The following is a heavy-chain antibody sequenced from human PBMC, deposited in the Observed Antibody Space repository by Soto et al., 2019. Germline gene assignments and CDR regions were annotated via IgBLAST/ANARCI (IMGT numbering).Heavy chain of an antibody. CDR3: ARGKKGYSSSWYNPRSCYMDV. CDR2: INHSGST. V-gene: IGHV4-34*01. Sequence: SETLSLTCAVYGGSFSGYYWSWIRQPPGKGLEWIGEINHSGSTNYNPSLKSRVTISVDTSKNQFSLKLSSVTAADTAVYYCARGKKGYSSSWYNPRSCYMDVWGKGTTVTVSS. D-gene: IGHD6-13*01. J-gene: IGHJ6*03. CDR1: GGSFSGYY.